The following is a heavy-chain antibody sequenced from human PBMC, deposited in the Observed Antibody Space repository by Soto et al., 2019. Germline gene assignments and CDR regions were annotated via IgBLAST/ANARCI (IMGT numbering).Heavy chain of an antibody. CDR1: GFTFSSYA. V-gene: IGHV3-30-3*01. CDR2: ISYDGSNK. CDR3: ARDWYYYDSSGYDY. D-gene: IGHD3-22*01. J-gene: IGHJ4*02. Sequence: QVQLVESGGGVVQPGRSLRLSCAASGFTFSSYAMHWVRQAPGKGLEWVAVISYDGSNKYYADSVKGRFTISRDNSKNTLYLQMNSLRVEDTAVYYCARDWYYYDSSGYDYWGQGTLVTVSS.